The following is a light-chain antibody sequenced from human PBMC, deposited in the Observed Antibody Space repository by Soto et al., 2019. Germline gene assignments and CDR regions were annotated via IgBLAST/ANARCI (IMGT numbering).Light chain of an antibody. CDR2: DAS. CDR3: QQHSTLPLT. V-gene: IGKV3-11*01. Sequence: IVLTQSPATLSLSPGERATLSCRASQSISSYVGWYQQRPGQAPRLLIYDASNRATGIPAKFSGSGSGTDFTLTISRLEPEDFAVYYCQQHSTLPLTFGGGTKVDIK. CDR1: QSISSY. J-gene: IGKJ4*01.